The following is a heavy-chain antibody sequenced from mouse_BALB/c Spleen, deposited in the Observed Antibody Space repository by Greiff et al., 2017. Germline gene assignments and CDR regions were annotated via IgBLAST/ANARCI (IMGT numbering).Heavy chain of an antibody. V-gene: IGHV14-1*02. CDR2: IDPENGNT. Sequence: EVQLQESGAELVRPGALVKLSCKASGFNIKDYYMHWVKQRPEQGLEWIGWIDPENGNTIYDPKLQGKASITADTSSNTAYLQLSSLTSEDTAVYYCARYDWVFAYWGQGTLVTVSA. J-gene: IGHJ3*01. CDR3: ARYDWVFAY. CDR1: GFNIKDYY. D-gene: IGHD4-1*01.